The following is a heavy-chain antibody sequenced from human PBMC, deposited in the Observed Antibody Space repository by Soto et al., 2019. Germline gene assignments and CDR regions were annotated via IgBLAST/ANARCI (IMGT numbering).Heavy chain of an antibody. V-gene: IGHV4-59*01. CDR1: GGSISSYY. CDR2: IYYTGST. Sequence: SETLSLTCTVSGGSISSYYWSWIRQPPGKGLEWIGYIYYTGSTNYNPSLKSRVTISVDTSKSQFSLQLRSVTAADTAVYYCARGMAEEQIFYYFDYWGQGALVTVSS. J-gene: IGHJ4*02. D-gene: IGHD3-9*01. CDR3: ARGMAEEQIFYYFDY.